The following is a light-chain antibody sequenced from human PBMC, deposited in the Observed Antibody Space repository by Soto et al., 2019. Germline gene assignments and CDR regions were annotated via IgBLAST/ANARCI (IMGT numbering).Light chain of an antibody. CDR3: GSITRCSTSV. V-gene: IGLV2-14*01. CDR2: DVT. CDR1: SSDGGGFEY. Sequence: QSALSPPASVSGSPGQSITISCTGTSSDGGGFEYVSWYQHQPGKAPKLIIYDVTKRPSGVSNRFSGSKSGTTASLTISGIQAEDEGDYYCGSITRCSTSVFGTGSKVAVL. J-gene: IGLJ1*01.